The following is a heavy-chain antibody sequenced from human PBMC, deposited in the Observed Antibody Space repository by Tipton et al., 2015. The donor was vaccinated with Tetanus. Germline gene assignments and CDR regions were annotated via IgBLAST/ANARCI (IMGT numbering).Heavy chain of an antibody. V-gene: IGHV4-34*01. Sequence: TLSLTCAVYGASFSDYYWSWIRQAPGKGLEWIGEINHSGSTNHNPSLKSRVTLSVDTSKNQFSLKLNSVTAADTAMYYCVRGRGLGAYSYGFEYWGRGALVTVSS. D-gene: IGHD5-18*01. CDR2: INHSGST. CDR3: VRGRGLGAYSYGFEY. CDR1: GASFSDYY. J-gene: IGHJ4*02.